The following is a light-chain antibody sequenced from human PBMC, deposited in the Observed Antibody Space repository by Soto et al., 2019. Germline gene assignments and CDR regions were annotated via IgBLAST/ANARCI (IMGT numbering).Light chain of an antibody. V-gene: IGKV3-20*01. CDR3: QQNKSPPIS. CDR2: ATS. Sequence: IVLTQSPGALSLFPGERANLSCRASQDLYKSYLVWYQFKIGQAPRLLLHATSLRATGVPDRFRGSVSGRDFTLTIDGVHLEDFAVYFCQQNKSPPISFGGGTKLERK. CDR1: QDLYKSY. J-gene: IGKJ4*01.